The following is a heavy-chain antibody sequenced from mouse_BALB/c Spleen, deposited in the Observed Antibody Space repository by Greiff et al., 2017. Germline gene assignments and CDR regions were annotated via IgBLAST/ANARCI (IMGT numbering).Heavy chain of an antibody. V-gene: IGHV5-6-3*01. CDR3: ARDRDLDY. D-gene: IGHD3-1*01. CDR2: INSNGGST. Sequence: EVQLVESGGGLVQPGGSLKLSCAASGFTFSSYGMSWVRQTPDKRLELVATINSNGGSTYYPDSVKGRFTISRDNAKNTLYLQMSSLKSEDTAMYYCARDRDLDYWGQGTTLTVSS. J-gene: IGHJ2*01. CDR1: GFTFSSYG.